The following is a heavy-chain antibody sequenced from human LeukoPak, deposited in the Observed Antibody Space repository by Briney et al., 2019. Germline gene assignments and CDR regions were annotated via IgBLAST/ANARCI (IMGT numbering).Heavy chain of an antibody. CDR1: GFTFSSYG. J-gene: IGHJ6*02. CDR3: AKDQGPAAGYYYYGMDV. D-gene: IGHD2-2*01. Sequence: PGRSLRLSCAASGFTFSSYGMHWVRQAPGKGLEWVAVLSYDGSNKYYADSVKGRFTISRDNSKNTLYLQMNSLRAEDTAVYYCAKDQGPAAGYYYYGMDVWGQGTTVTVSS. V-gene: IGHV3-30*18. CDR2: LSYDGSNK.